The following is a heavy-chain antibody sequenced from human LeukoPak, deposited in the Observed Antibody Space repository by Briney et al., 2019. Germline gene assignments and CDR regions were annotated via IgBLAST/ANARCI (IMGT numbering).Heavy chain of an antibody. J-gene: IGHJ4*02. V-gene: IGHV4-34*01. CDR2: VHHSGST. Sequence: GSLRLSCAASGFTFSSYGMSWVRQAPGKGLEWIGEVHHSGSTNYNPSLKTRVTISLDTSKIQFSLRLSSVTAADTAVYFCARVGYSSGWYGDFDYWGQGTLVTVSS. CDR1: GFTFSSYG. CDR3: ARVGYSSGWYGDFDY. D-gene: IGHD6-19*01.